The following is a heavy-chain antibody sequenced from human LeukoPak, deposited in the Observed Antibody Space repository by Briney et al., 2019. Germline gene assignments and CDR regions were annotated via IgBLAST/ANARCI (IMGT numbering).Heavy chain of an antibody. V-gene: IGHV4-61*02. CDR2: IYTSGST. J-gene: IGHJ5*02. CDR3: ARDYCSGGSCYSYNWFDP. D-gene: IGHD2-15*01. Sequence: SETLSLTCTVSGGSISSGSYYWSWIRQPAGKGLEWIGRIYTSGSTNYNPSLKSRVTISVDTSKNQFSLKLSSVTAADTAVYYCARDYCSGGSCYSYNWFDPWGQGTLVTVSS. CDR1: GGSISSGSYY.